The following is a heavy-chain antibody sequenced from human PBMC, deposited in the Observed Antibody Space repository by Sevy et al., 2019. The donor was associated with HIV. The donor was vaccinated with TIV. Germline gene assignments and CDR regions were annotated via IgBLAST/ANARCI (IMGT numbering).Heavy chain of an antibody. CDR1: GGFISSSSYY. CDR3: ARHGDPHDAFDI. D-gene: IGHD3-10*01. J-gene: IGHJ3*02. Sequence: SETLSLTCTVSGGFISSSSYYWGWIRQPPGKGLEWIGSIYYSGSTYYNPALKSRVTISVATSKNQFSRKLSSVTAADTAVDYCARHGDPHDAFDIWGQGTMVTVSS. CDR2: IYYSGST. V-gene: IGHV4-39*01.